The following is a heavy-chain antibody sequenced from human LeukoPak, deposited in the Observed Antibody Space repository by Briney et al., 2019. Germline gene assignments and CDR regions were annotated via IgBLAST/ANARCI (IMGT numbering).Heavy chain of an antibody. D-gene: IGHD1-1*01. V-gene: IGHV1-18*01. CDR1: GYTFTTYD. CDR3: ARGIQNFDY. Sequence: ASVKVSCKASGYTFTTYDISWVRQAPGQGLEWMGWISAYNANTNYAQKLQGRVTMTTDTSTNTAYMELRSLRSDDTAVYYCARGIQNFDYWGQEPWSPSPQ. J-gene: IGHJ4*01. CDR2: ISAYNANT.